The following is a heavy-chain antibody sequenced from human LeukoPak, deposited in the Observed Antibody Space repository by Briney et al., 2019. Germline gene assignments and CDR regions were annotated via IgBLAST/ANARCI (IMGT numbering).Heavy chain of an antibody. V-gene: IGHV3-7*01. CDR2: IKQDGSEK. CDR3: AREWQGGIAAAGTRIEGDY. J-gene: IGHJ4*02. CDR1: GFTFSSYW. D-gene: IGHD6-13*01. Sequence: GGSLRLSCAASGFTFSSYWMSWVRQAPGKGLEWVANIKQDGSEKYYVDSVKGRFTISRDNAENSLFLQMNSLRVKDTAVYYCAREWQGGIAAAGTRIEGDYWGQGTLVAVSS.